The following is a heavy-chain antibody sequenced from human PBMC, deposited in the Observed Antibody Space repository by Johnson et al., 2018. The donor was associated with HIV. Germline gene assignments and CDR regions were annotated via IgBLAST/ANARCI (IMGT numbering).Heavy chain of an antibody. D-gene: IGHD6-13*01. CDR3: STGFSSWAFDI. CDR2: IKSKTDGGTT. J-gene: IGHJ3*02. CDR1: GFTFTNAW. V-gene: IGHV3-15*05. Sequence: VQLVESGGGLVKPGGSLRLSCAASGFTFTNAWMTWVRQAPGKGLEWVGRIKSKTDGGTTDYAAPVKGKFSISRDDSKNTLYLQMNSLKTEYTAVYYCSTGFSSWAFDIWGQGTMVTVSS.